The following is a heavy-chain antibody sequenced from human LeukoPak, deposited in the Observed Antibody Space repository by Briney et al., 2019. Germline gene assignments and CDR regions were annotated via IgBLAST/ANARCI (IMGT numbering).Heavy chain of an antibody. Sequence: SQTLSLTCTVSGGSISSGGYYWSWIRQPPGKGLEWIGYIYHSGSTYYNPSLKSRVSISVDTSKNQFSLKLSSVTAADTAVYYCARAGGFTMVRGAVNNWFDPWGQGAQVTVSS. CDR3: ARAGGFTMVRGAVNNWFDP. D-gene: IGHD3-10*01. CDR1: GGSISSGGYY. J-gene: IGHJ5*02. CDR2: IYHSGST. V-gene: IGHV4-30-2*01.